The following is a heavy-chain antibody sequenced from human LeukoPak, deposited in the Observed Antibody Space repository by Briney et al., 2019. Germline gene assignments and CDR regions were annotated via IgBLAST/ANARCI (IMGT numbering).Heavy chain of an antibody. CDR1: GFTFSGYP. J-gene: IGHJ4*02. D-gene: IGHD6-13*01. CDR3: AREIAAAGTEDY. CDR2: ISYDGSNK. Sequence: PGGSLRLSCAASGFTFSGYPIHWVRQAPGKGPEWVAVISYDGSNKYYADSVKGRFTISRDNTKNSLYLQMNSLRAEDTAVYYCAREIAAAGTEDYWGQGTLVTVSS. V-gene: IGHV3-30-3*01.